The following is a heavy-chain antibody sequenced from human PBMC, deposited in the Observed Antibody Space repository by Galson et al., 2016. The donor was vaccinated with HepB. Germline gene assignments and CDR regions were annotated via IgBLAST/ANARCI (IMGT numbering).Heavy chain of an antibody. D-gene: IGHD1-14*01. V-gene: IGHV3-7*01. CDR1: GFTFSNFY. Sequence: SLRLSCAASGFTFSNFYMIWVRQAPGKGLEWVANIKQDGSEKSYVDSVQGRFTISRDNAKNSLYLQMDSLRVADTAVYHCVKDYHWNQVDFWGQGTLVTVSS. CDR3: VKDYHWNQVDF. J-gene: IGHJ4*02. CDR2: IKQDGSEK.